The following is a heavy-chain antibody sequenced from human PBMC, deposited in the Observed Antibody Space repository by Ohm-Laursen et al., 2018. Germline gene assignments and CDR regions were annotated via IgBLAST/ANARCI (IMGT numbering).Heavy chain of an antibody. CDR2: ISVTGDNT. CDR3: AKDGYSYGSGSFH. D-gene: IGHD5-18*01. CDR1: GFTFSYFA. V-gene: IGHV3-23*01. Sequence: SLRLSCAASGFTFSYFAMSWVRQAPGKGLEWVSAISVTGDNTYYADSVKGRFTISRDNSKNTLYLQLNSLRDEDTAVYYCAKDGYSYGSGSFHWGQGTLVTVSS. J-gene: IGHJ4*02.